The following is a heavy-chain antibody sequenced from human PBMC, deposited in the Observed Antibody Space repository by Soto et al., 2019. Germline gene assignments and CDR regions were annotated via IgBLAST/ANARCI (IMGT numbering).Heavy chain of an antibody. CDR2: IYPGDSDT. J-gene: IGHJ6*02. V-gene: IGHV5-51*01. CDR1: GYSFTSYW. D-gene: IGHD6-13*01. CDR3: ARTAAAGKYYYGMDV. Sequence: PGESLKISCKGSGYSFTSYWIGWVRQMPGKGLELMGIIYPGDSDTRYSPSFQGQVTISADKSISTAYLQWSSLKASDTAMYYRARTAAAGKYYYGMDVWGQGTTVTVSS.